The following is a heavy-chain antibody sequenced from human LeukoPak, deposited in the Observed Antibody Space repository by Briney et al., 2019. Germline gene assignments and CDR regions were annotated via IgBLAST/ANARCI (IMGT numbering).Heavy chain of an antibody. V-gene: IGHV3-49*04. CDR2: IRGGVYGGTT. J-gene: IGHJ4*02. D-gene: IGHD2-15*01. Sequence: QSGGSLRLSCAASGFTFSNYRMNWVRQAPGKGLEWVGLIRGGVYGGTTEYAASVKARFRISRDDSKASAYLQMYGLTSEDTALYYCVRETGWPATPDFWGQGTLVIVSS. CDR3: VRETGWPATPDF. CDR1: GFTFSNYR.